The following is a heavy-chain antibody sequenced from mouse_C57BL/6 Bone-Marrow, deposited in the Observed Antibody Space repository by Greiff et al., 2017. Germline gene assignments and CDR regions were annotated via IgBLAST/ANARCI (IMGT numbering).Heavy chain of an antibody. CDR1: GFTFSDYG. CDR2: ISSGSSTI. D-gene: IGHD1-1*01. CDR3: ARPCDCYGSSYPDY. Sequence: EVQLVESGGGLVKPGGSLKLSCAASGFTFSDYGMHWVRQAPEKGLEWVAYISSGSSTIYYADTVKGRFTISRDNAKNTLFLQMTSLRSEDTAMYYCARPCDCYGSSYPDYWGQGTTLTVSS. J-gene: IGHJ2*01. V-gene: IGHV5-17*01.